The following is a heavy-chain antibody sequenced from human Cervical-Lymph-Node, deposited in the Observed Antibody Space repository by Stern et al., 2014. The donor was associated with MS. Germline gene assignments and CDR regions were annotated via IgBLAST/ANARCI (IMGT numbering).Heavy chain of an antibody. J-gene: IGHJ4*02. CDR1: GGSISSYY. V-gene: IGHV4-59*08. CDR2: VHYSGTT. CDR3: AGSGTYYTDY. Sequence: VQLVESGPGLVKPSETLSLTCSVSGGSISSYYWNWIRQPPGKGLEWIANVHYSGTTNYNPSLKSRVTILLDTSMNQISLKLTSGTAADTAVYYCAGSGTYYTDYWGQGILVTVSS. D-gene: IGHD3-3*01.